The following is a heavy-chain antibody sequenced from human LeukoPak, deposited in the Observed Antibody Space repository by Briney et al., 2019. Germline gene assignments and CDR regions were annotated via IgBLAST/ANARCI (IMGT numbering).Heavy chain of an antibody. CDR3: ATTVYSSSWYPFDY. CDR2: IYYIGNT. V-gene: IGHV4-30-4*01. CDR1: GGSISSGDYY. J-gene: IGHJ4*02. D-gene: IGHD6-13*01. Sequence: SETLSLTCTVSGGSISSGDYYWSWIRQPPGKGLEWIGYIYYIGNTFYNPSLKSRVTISVDTSKNQFSLKLSSVTAADTAVYYCATTVYSSSWYPFDYWGQGTLVTVSS.